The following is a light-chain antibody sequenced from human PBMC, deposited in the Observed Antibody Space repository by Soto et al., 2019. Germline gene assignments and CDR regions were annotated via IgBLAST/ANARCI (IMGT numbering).Light chain of an antibody. Sequence: EIVLTQSPATLSLSPGGRATLSCRVSQNINIYLAWYQQKLGQAPRLLIYDSSIRATGIPARFSGSGSGTDFTLTFSSLEPEDFGVYYCQQRYSWPLTFGGGTKVEIK. CDR1: QNINIY. J-gene: IGKJ4*01. V-gene: IGKV3-11*01. CDR2: DSS. CDR3: QQRYSWPLT.